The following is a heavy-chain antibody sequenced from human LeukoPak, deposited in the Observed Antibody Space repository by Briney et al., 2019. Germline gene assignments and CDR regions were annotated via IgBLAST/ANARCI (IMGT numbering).Heavy chain of an antibody. CDR2: INDNGGTT. J-gene: IGHJ4*02. V-gene: IGHV3-64*04. Sequence: GGSLRLSCSASGFTFSRCAMHWVRQAPGKGLEFVSGINDNGGTTHYADSVKGRFTISRDNSKNTLYLQMNSLRAEDTAVYYCAKPILEWFDYWGQGTLVTVSS. D-gene: IGHD3-3*01. CDR1: GFTFSRCA. CDR3: AKPILEWFDY.